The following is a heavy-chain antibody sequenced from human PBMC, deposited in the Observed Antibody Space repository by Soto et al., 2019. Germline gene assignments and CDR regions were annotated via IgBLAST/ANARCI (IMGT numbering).Heavy chain of an antibody. J-gene: IGHJ4*02. CDR2: IYYSGST. CDR3: ARQVYYDFWSGYPDY. D-gene: IGHD3-3*01. Sequence: SETLSLTCTVSGGSISSSSYYWGWIRQPPGKGLEWIGSIYYSGSTYYNPSLKSRVTISVDTSKNQFSLKLSSVTAADTAVYYCARQVYYDFWSGYPDYWGQGTLVTVSS. V-gene: IGHV4-39*01. CDR1: GGSISSSSYY.